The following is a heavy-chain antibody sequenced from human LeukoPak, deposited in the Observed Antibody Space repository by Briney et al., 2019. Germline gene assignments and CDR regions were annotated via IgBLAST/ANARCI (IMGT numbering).Heavy chain of an antibody. CDR2: INVHSGGT. CDR3: ARVPRPDFASGTYRHYYYMDV. V-gene: IGHV1-2*02. D-gene: IGHD3-10*01. Sequence: ASVKVSCKASGYTFTEYYIHWVRQAPGQGLEWMGWINVHSGGTNYAQNFQGRVTMPRDTSVSTGYMEVSSLRSDDTAVYYCARVPRPDFASGTYRHYYYMDVWGKGTTVTVSS. CDR1: GYTFTEYY. J-gene: IGHJ6*03.